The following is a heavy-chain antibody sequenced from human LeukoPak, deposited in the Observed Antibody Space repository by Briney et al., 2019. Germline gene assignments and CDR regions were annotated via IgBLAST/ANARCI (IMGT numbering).Heavy chain of an antibody. Sequence: NSSETLSLTCTVSGGSISSSRYYWGWIRQPPEKGLEWIGTIYYSGRTYYNPSLKSRVTISVDTSKNQVSLKLNSVTAADTAVYYCARPIYHDLLTAYLNWGQGTLVTVSS. CDR1: GGSISSSRYY. J-gene: IGHJ4*02. D-gene: IGHD3-9*01. CDR2: IYYSGRT. V-gene: IGHV4-39*01. CDR3: ARPIYHDLLTAYLN.